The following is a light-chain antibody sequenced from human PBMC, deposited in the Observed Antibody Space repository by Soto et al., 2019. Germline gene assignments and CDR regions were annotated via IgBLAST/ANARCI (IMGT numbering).Light chain of an antibody. CDR2: AAS. J-gene: IGKJ1*01. Sequence: DIQMTQSPSTLSASLGDRVTITFRASQGIRSYLAWYQQKPGKAPKLLIFAASSLQSGVPSRFSGSRSGPDFTLTISSLQPEDFATYYCQQSYSSPPTFGQGTMVDIK. CDR1: QGIRSY. CDR3: QQSYSSPPT. V-gene: IGKV1-39*01.